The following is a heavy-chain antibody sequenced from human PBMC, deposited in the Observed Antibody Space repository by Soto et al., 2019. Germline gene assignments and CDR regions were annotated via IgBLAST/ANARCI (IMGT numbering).Heavy chain of an antibody. V-gene: IGHV1-3*01. CDR1: GYSFINYA. J-gene: IGHJ4*02. Sequence: ASVKVSCKASGYSFINYAMFWVRQAPGQRLEWMGWINAASGNTKYSQKFQGRVTITRDTLASTAYMELSSLRSEDTAIYYCASGQSSGWTALDYWGQGALVTVSS. CDR3: ASGQSSGWTALDY. D-gene: IGHD6-25*01. CDR2: INAASGNT.